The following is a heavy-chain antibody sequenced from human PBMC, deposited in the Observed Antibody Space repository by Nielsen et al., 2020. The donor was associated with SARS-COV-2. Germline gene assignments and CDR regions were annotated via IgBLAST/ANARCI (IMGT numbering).Heavy chain of an antibody. Sequence: ASVKVSCKVSGYTLTELSMHWVRQAPGQGLEWMGIINPSGGSTSYAQKFQGRVTMTRDTSTSTVYMELSSLRSEDTAVYYCAMDSSSWYYFDYWGQGTLVTVSS. J-gene: IGHJ4*02. CDR3: AMDSSSWYYFDY. V-gene: IGHV1-46*01. CDR2: INPSGGST. D-gene: IGHD6-13*01. CDR1: GYTLTELS.